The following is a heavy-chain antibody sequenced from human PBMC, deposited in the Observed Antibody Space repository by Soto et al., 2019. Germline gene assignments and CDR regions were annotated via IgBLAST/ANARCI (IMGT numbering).Heavy chain of an antibody. V-gene: IGHV1-18*01. Sequence: QVQLVQSGAEVKKPGASVKVSCKASGYTFTSYGISWVRQAPGQGPEWMGWISAYNGNTNYAQKLQGRVTMTTDTTTSTAYMELRSLRSDDTAVYYCARQGMLTRILPPKSDYWGQGTLVTVSS. D-gene: IGHD2-15*01. CDR1: GYTFTSYG. CDR3: ARQGMLTRILPPKSDY. J-gene: IGHJ4*02. CDR2: ISAYNGNT.